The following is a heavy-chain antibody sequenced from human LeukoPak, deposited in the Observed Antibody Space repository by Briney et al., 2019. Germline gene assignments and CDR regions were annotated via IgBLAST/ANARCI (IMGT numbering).Heavy chain of an antibody. CDR2: ISFDGRHQ. D-gene: IGHD1-26*01. CDR3: ARARNGTLKY. J-gene: IGHJ4*02. CDR1: GFTFSHYA. V-gene: IGHV3-30*01. Sequence: GGSLRLSCAASGFTFSHYAMHWVRQAPGKGPEWVAVISFDGRHQYSADSVKGRLTISRDNSRHTLYLQMNSLRPEDTAIYYCARARNGTLKYWGQGTLVTVSS.